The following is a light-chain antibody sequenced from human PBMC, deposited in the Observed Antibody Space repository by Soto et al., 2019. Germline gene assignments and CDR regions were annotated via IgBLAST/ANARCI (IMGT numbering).Light chain of an antibody. Sequence: EIVLTQSPGTLSLSPGERATLSCRASLSVSSSLAWYQQKPAQPPRLLIYDASNRATGIPARFSGSGSGTDFTLTISSLEPEDFAVYYCHQYGSSLTFGGGTKVDIK. CDR3: HQYGSSLT. CDR1: LSVSSS. V-gene: IGKV3-20*01. J-gene: IGKJ4*01. CDR2: DAS.